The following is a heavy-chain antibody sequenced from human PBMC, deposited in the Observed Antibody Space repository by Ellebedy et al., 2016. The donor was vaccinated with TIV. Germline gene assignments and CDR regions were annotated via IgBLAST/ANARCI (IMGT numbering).Heavy chain of an antibody. D-gene: IGHD6-19*01. J-gene: IGHJ1*01. V-gene: IGHV3-30*04. CDR1: GFTVASYT. CDR3: ARDGGYSTGVYFQH. Sequence: PGGSLRLSCEASGFTVASYTMHWVRQAPGKGPEWVAIISSDRGNKYYADSVKGRFTISRDNFQNTLYLEMNSLRTEDTGLYYCARDGGYSTGVYFQHWGQGTLVTVSS. CDR2: ISSDRGNK.